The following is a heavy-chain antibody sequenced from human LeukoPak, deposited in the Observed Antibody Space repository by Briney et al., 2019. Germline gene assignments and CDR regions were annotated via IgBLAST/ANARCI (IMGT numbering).Heavy chain of an antibody. Sequence: GGSLRLSCAASGFTFNSCNMNWVRQAPGKGLEWVSYISSSSSTIYYADSVKGRFTISRDNAKDTLYLQVNSLRAEDTAVYYCAITVDCRATTDCYSYFHHWGQGTLVTVSS. CDR3: AITVDCRATTDCYSYFHH. V-gene: IGHV3-48*04. J-gene: IGHJ1*01. CDR1: GFTFNSCN. D-gene: IGHD2-21*02. CDR2: ISSSSSTI.